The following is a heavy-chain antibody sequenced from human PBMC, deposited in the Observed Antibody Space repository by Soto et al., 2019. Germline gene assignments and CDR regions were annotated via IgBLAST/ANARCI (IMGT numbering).Heavy chain of an antibody. Sequence: ASVKVSCKASGYTFTGYYMHWVRQAPGQGLEWMGWINPNSGGTNYAQKFQGWVTMTRDTSISTAYMELSRLRSDDTAVYYCARGGDSGHPRGHYYYYYMDVWGKGTTVTVSS. J-gene: IGHJ6*03. CDR2: INPNSGGT. CDR1: GYTFTGYY. V-gene: IGHV1-2*04. D-gene: IGHD5-12*01. CDR3: ARGGDSGHPRGHYYYYYMDV.